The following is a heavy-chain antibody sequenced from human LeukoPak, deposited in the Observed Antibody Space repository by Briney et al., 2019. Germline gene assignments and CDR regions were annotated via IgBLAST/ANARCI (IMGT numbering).Heavy chain of an antibody. V-gene: IGHV3-30-3*01. CDR3: ARDQVAAGYVDWFDP. Sequence: GGSLRLSCAASGFTFSSYAMHWVRQAPGKGLEWVAVISYDGSNKYYADSVKGRFTISRDNSKNTLYLQMNSPRAEDTAVYYCARDQVAAGYVDWFDPWGQGTLVTVSS. D-gene: IGHD2-15*01. J-gene: IGHJ5*02. CDR1: GFTFSSYA. CDR2: ISYDGSNK.